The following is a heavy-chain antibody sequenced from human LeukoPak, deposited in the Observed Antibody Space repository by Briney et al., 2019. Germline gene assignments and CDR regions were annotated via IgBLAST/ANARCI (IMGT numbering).Heavy chain of an antibody. CDR3: AKDAPGAGGFDY. J-gene: IGHJ4*02. Sequence: PGGSLRLSCAASGFTFSSYWMHWVRQAPGKGLVWVSLINTDGSSTSYAGSVKGRFTISRDNSKNTLYLQMNSLRADDTAVYYCAKDAPGAGGFDYWGQGTLVTASS. V-gene: IGHV3-74*01. CDR1: GFTFSSYW. CDR2: INTDGSST. D-gene: IGHD1-14*01.